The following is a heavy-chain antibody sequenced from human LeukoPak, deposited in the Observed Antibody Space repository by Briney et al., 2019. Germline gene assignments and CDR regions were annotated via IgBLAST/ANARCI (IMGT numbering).Heavy chain of an antibody. CDR3: VKDYSYGYGDYVTWFDP. CDR2: ISGSGGST. Sequence: GGSLRLSCAVSGFTFSSYAMSWVRQAPGKGLEWVSAISGSGGSTYYADSVKGRFTISRDNSKNTLYLQMNSLRAEDTAVYHCVKDYSYGYGDYVTWFDPWGQGTLVTVSS. J-gene: IGHJ5*02. D-gene: IGHD4-17*01. CDR1: GFTFSSYA. V-gene: IGHV3-23*01.